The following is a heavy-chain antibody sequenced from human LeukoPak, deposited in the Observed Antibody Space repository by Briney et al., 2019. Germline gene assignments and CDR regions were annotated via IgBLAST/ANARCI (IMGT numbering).Heavy chain of an antibody. CDR1: GGSISSSSYY. J-gene: IGHJ4*02. Sequence: SETLSLTCTVSGGSISSSSYYWGWIRQPPGKGLEWIGNIYHSGNTYYNSSLKSRVTISVDTSKNQFSLKLSSVTAADTAVYYCARMAGNFDYWGQGTLVTVSS. V-gene: IGHV4-39*07. D-gene: IGHD6-19*01. CDR3: ARMAGNFDY. CDR2: IYHSGNT.